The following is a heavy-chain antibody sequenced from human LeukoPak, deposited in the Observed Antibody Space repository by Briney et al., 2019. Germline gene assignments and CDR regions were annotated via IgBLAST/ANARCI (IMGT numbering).Heavy chain of an antibody. CDR1: GGSISSYY. Sequence: SETLSLTCTVSGGSISSYYWSWIRQPPGKGLEWIGYIYYSGSTNYNPSLKSRVTISVDTSKNQFSLRLSSVTAADTAVYYCARGPDGDYGYFQHWGQGTLVTVSS. J-gene: IGHJ1*01. CDR2: IYYSGST. CDR3: ARGPDGDYGYFQH. D-gene: IGHD4-17*01. V-gene: IGHV4-59*01.